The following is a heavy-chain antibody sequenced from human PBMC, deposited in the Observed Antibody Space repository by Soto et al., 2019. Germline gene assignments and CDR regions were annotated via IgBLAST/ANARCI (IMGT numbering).Heavy chain of an antibody. CDR2: ISTYNGKT. CDR3: AATSNLEPYRWLDP. CDR1: GYTFTNYG. V-gene: IGHV1-18*01. J-gene: IGHJ5*02. Sequence: ASVKVSCKASGYTFTNYGITWVRQAPGEGLDWMGWISTYNGKTNYAQILQGRVTLTTDTSTSTAYMELRSLRSDDSAVYYCAATSNLEPYRWLDPWAQGTLVTVSS. D-gene: IGHD4-4*01.